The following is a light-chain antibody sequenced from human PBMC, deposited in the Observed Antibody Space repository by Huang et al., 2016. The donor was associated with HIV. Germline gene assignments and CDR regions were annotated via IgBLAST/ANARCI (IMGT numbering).Light chain of an antibody. Sequence: DIVVTQSPDSLALSLGGRAAINCTASHCVLQTSNNKNCLSWYQLKPGQPPKLLMYLASTRESGVTVRFSASGSGTHFTLTSASLQAEDVEVYYCHQCYDTPQTFGQGTKVEVK. CDR1: HCVLQTSNNKNC. CDR3: HQCYDTPQT. CDR2: LAS. V-gene: IGKV4-1*01. J-gene: IGKJ1*01.